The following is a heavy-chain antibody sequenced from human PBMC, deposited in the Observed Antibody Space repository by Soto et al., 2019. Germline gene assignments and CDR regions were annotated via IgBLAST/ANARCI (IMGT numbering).Heavy chain of an antibody. CDR1: GYTFTSYE. D-gene: IGHD3-10*01. CDR2: MNPNSGDT. V-gene: IGHV1-8*01. Sequence: QVQLVQSGAEVKKTGASVKVSCKASGYTFTSYEINWVRQATGQGLEWMGWMNPNSGDTGYAQKFQGRVTMTTNTSISTAYMELSSLRSEDTAVYYCARGELLWFGELLRWGQGTLVTVSS. J-gene: IGHJ4*02. CDR3: ARGELLWFGELLR.